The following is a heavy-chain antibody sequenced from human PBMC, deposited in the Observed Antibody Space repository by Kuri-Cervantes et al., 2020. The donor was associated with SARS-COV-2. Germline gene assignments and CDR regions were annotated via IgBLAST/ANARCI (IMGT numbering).Heavy chain of an antibody. CDR3: AKDMAVAGYYYYGMDV. CDR2: ISYDGSNK. Sequence: GESLKISCAASGFTFSTYAMHWVRQAPGKGLEWVAVISYDGSNKYYADSVKGRFTISTDSSKNTLYLQMNSLRAEDTAVYYCAKDMAVAGYYYYGMDVWGQGATVTVSS. J-gene: IGHJ6*02. CDR1: GFTFSTYA. D-gene: IGHD6-19*01. V-gene: IGHV3-30*01.